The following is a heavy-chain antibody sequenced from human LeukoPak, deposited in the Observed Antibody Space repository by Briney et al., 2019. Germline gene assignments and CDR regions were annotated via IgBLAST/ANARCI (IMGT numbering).Heavy chain of an antibody. CDR3: ARGRRNYYDSSGYPYYYYGMDV. CDR1: GFTFSSYS. Sequence: GGSLRISCAASGFTFSSYSKNWVRQAPGKGLEWVSYISSSSSTIYYADSVKGRFTISRDNAKNSLYLQMNSLRDEDTAVYYCARGRRNYYDSSGYPYYYYGMDVWGQGTTVTVSS. CDR2: ISSSSSTI. V-gene: IGHV3-48*02. D-gene: IGHD3-22*01. J-gene: IGHJ6*02.